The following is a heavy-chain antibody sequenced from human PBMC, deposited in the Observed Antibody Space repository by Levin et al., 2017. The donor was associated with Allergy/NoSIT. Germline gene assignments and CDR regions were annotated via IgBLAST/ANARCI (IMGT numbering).Heavy chain of an antibody. CDR2: IYRDDDK. CDR1: GLSLSTSGVG. J-gene: IGHJ4*02. CDR3: GHSVRYSGSFKVDY. D-gene: IGHD1-26*01. Sequence: SGPTLVKPTQTLTLTCTFSGLSLSTSGVGVAWIRQPPGKALEWLALIYRDDDKRYSLSLKTRLTTTKATSKHQVVLTMTNMVPVDSATYCCGHSVRYSGSFKVDYWGQGTLVAVSS. V-gene: IGHV2-5*02.